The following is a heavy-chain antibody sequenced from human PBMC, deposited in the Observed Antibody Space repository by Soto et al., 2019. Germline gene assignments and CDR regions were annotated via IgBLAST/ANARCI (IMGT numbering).Heavy chain of an antibody. D-gene: IGHD3-22*01. CDR3: ASRAETYYYDSSGPKTDAFDI. CDR2: IWYDGSNK. CDR1: GVTFSSFG. Sequence: TGRSLRLSCAAAGVTFSSFGMHWVRQAPGKGLEWVAVIWYDGSNKYYADSVKGRFTISRDNSKNTLYLQMNSLRAEDTAVYYCASRAETYYYDSSGPKTDAFDIWGQGTMVTVSS. J-gene: IGHJ3*02. V-gene: IGHV3-33*01.